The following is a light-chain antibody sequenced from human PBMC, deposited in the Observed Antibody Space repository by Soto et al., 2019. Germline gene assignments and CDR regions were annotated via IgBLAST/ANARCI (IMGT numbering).Light chain of an antibody. CDR3: AAWDDSLSGVV. Sequence: QSALTQPPSASGTPGQRVTISCSGSSSNIESNYVYWYQQLPGTAPKLLIYKNNQRPSGVPDRVSGSKSGTSASLAISGLRSEDEADYYCAAWDDSLSGVVFGGGTQLTVL. CDR1: SSNIESNY. J-gene: IGLJ2*01. CDR2: KNN. V-gene: IGLV1-47*01.